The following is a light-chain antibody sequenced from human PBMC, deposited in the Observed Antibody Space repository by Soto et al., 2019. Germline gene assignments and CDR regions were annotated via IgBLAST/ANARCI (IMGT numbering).Light chain of an antibody. Sequence: QSALTQPPSASGSPGQSVTISCTGTSSDVGGYNYVSWYQQHPGKAPKLMIYEVSKRPSGVPDRFSGSKSGNTASLTVSGLQAEDEADYYCSSYAGSNNWVFGGGPKVTVL. CDR1: SSDVGGYNY. J-gene: IGLJ3*02. CDR2: EVS. V-gene: IGLV2-8*01. CDR3: SSYAGSNNWV.